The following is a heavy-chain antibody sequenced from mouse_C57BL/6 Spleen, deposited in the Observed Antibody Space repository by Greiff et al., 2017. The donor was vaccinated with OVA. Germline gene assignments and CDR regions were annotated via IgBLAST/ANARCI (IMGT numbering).Heavy chain of an antibody. CDR2: ISSGGSYT. V-gene: IGHV5-6*01. J-gene: IGHJ2*01. CDR3: AREGSTVVYFDD. D-gene: IGHD1-1*01. CDR1: GFTFSSYG. Sequence: EVKLMESGGDLVKPGGSLKLSCAASGFTFSSYGMSWVRQTPDKRLEWVATISSGGSYTYYPDSVKGRFTISRDNAKNTLYLQMSSLKSEDTAVYYCAREGSTVVYFDDWGQGTTLTVSS.